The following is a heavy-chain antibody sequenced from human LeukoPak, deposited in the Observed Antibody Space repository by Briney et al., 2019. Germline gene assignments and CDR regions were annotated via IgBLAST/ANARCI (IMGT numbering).Heavy chain of an antibody. J-gene: IGHJ4*02. V-gene: IGHV4-34*01. CDR1: GESLNSYY. CDR2: IYESGTT. CDR3: ARGAWATRLGS. D-gene: IGHD2-15*01. Sequence: PSETLSLTCAVYGESLNSYYWSWVRQPPGEGLEWIGEIYESGTTEYNPSLKSRVTISMVPTKQQFSLSLSSVTASDTAVYYCARGAWATRLGSWGLGTPVIVSS.